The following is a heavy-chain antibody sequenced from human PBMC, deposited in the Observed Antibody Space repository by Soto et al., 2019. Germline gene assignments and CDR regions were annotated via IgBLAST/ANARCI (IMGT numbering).Heavy chain of an antibody. Sequence: EVQLLESGGGLVQPGGSLRLSCVGSGFSFSSYAMSWFAQAPGRGPEWFSSISGRGDDTDYADSVKGRFTISRDNAKNTLYIQMNSLRDVDTALYYCAKDRAHDFWSGYHPALDHWGQGTLVTVSS. CDR1: GFSFSSYA. V-gene: IGHV3-23*01. D-gene: IGHD3-3*01. CDR2: ISGRGDDT. J-gene: IGHJ4*02. CDR3: AKDRAHDFWSGYHPALDH.